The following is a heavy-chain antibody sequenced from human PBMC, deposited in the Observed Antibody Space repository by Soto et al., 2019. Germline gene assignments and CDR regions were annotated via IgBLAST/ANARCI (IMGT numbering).Heavy chain of an antibody. CDR2: ISYDGSNK. V-gene: IGHV3-30*18. J-gene: IGHJ6*02. D-gene: IGHD1-26*01. CDR1: GFTFSSYG. CDR3: AKDKELNYYYGMDF. Sequence: GGSLRLSCAASGFTFSSYGMHWVRQAPGKGLEWVAVISYDGSNKYYADSVKGRFTISRDNSKNTLYLQMNSLRAEDTAVYYCAKDKELNYYYGMDFWGQGTTVTVSS.